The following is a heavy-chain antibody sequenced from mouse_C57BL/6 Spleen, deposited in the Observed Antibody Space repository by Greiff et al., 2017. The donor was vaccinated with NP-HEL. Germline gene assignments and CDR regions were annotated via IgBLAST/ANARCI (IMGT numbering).Heavy chain of an antibody. D-gene: IGHD1-1*01. V-gene: IGHV1-80*01. CDR1: GYAFSSYW. Sequence: QVQLQQSGAELVKPGASVKISCKASGYAFSSYWMNWVKQRPGKGLEWIGQIYPGDGDTNYNGKFKGKATLTADKSSSTAYMQLSSLTSEDSAVYDCARGDYGTTYYDYWGQGTTLTVSS. CDR3: ARGDYGTTYYDY. CDR2: IYPGDGDT. J-gene: IGHJ2*01.